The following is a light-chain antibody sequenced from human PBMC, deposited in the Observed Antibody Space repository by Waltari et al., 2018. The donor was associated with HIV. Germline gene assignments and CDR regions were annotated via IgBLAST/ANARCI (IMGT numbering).Light chain of an antibody. CDR3: QQYNNWPT. J-gene: IGKJ1*01. Sequence: EIVMTQSPASLSRSPGKTATLSCRASQPISSNLAWYQSRPGQAPRLLIYASSTRATGVPTRFSGRGSGTDFTLSISGLQSEDVAVYYCQQYNNWPTFGRGTKVELK. CDR2: ASS. V-gene: IGKV3-15*01. CDR1: QPISSN.